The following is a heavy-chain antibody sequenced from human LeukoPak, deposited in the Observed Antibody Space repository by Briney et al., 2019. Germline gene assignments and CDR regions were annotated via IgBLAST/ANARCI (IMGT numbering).Heavy chain of an antibody. J-gene: IGHJ4*02. CDR1: GFPFSSHA. V-gene: IGHV3-64D*06. CDR3: VKDPYSSSWYLDY. Sequence: GGAPGPFCLAPGFPFSSHAMDRGPPAPGEGPGNFSAISSNGGSTYYADSVKGRFTISRDNSKNTLYLQVSSLRAEDTAVYYCVKDPYSSSWYLDYWGQGTLVTVSS. D-gene: IGHD6-13*01. CDR2: ISSNGGST.